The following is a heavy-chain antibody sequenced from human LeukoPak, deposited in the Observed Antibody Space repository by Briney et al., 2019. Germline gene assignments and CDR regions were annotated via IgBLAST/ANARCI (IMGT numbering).Heavy chain of an antibody. V-gene: IGHV1-46*01. CDR1: GYTFTSYY. Sequence: ASVKVSCKASGYTFTSYYMHWVRQAPGQGLEWMGIINPSGGSTCYAQKFQGRVSMTRDTSASTVYMELSSLRSEDTARYYCARGHDNSGYTAHPQRYYYYYGMDVWGQGTTVTVSS. CDR3: ARGHDNSGYTAHPQRYYYYYGMDV. J-gene: IGHJ6*02. CDR2: INPSGGST. D-gene: IGHD3-22*01.